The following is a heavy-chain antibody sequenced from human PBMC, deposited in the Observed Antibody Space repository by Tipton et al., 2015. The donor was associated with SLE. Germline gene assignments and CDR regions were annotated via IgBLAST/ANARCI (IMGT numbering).Heavy chain of an antibody. J-gene: IGHJ5*02. D-gene: IGHD3-10*01. V-gene: IGHV3-7*04. CDR1: GFIFSRHW. Sequence: SLRLSCEGSGFIFSRHWMTWVRQAPGKGLEWGADIRKDGYEEHYVDSVKGRFTISRDNAKNSLYLQMNSLRDEDTAVYYCARGPACGSRTAYLDPWGQGILVTVSS. CDR2: IRKDGYEE. CDR3: ARGPACGSRTAYLDP.